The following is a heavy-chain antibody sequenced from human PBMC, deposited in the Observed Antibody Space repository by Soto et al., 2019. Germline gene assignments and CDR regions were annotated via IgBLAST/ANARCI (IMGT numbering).Heavy chain of an antibody. Sequence: EVLLVESGGGLVKPGGSLRLSCEASGFPFSDYVINWVRQAPGKGLEWVSSISSSRSNIDYADSVKGRFTISRDNAKNSLYLQMNSLRAEDTAMYYCARDRGYSGYDHYSDYWGQGTLVTVSS. CDR1: GFPFSDYV. J-gene: IGHJ4*02. D-gene: IGHD5-12*01. CDR3: ARDRGYSGYDHYSDY. V-gene: IGHV3-21*01. CDR2: ISSSRSNI.